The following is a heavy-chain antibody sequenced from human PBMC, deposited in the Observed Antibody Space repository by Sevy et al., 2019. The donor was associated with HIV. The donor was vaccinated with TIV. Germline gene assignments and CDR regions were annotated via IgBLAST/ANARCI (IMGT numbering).Heavy chain of an antibody. CDR2: LFYSGST. Sequence: SETLSLTCTVSGGSINNYYWSWIRQPPGKGLEWIGYLFYSGSTHYNPSLQSRVTISVETTKNLVSLKVRSVTAADTAVYYCARGIAAPRGMDVWGQGTTVTVSS. D-gene: IGHD6-13*01. V-gene: IGHV4-59*01. J-gene: IGHJ6*02. CDR1: GGSINNYY. CDR3: ARGIAAPRGMDV.